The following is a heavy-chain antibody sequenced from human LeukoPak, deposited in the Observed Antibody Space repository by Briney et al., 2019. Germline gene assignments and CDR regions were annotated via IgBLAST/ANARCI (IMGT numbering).Heavy chain of an antibody. V-gene: IGHV1-2*06. D-gene: IGHD3-22*01. CDR3: VRDIDYYDSSGFGGGYYYYYYMDV. CDR2: INPKSGVT. CDR1: GYTFIDYH. J-gene: IGHJ6*03. Sequence: ASVKVSCKASGYTFIDYHLHWVRQAPGQGLEWMGRINPKSGVTNYAQKFQGRVTMTRDTSISTAYMELSSLRSDDTAVYFCVRDIDYYDSSGFGGGYYYYYYMDVWGRGTTVTVSS.